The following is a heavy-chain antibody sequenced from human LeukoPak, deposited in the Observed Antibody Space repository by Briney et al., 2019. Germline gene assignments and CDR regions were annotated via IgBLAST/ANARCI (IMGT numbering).Heavy chain of an antibody. CDR2: IHSDGSTT. V-gene: IGHV3-74*01. Sequence: TGGSLTLSCAASGFSFSTSWMYWVRQAPGKGLVWVSRIHSDGSTTSYADSVKGRFTISRDNAKNTLYLQMNSLRAEDTAVYYCTSAFSIGALDIWGQGTMVTVSS. J-gene: IGHJ3*02. CDR1: GFSFSTSW. D-gene: IGHD2/OR15-2a*01. CDR3: TSAFSIGALDI.